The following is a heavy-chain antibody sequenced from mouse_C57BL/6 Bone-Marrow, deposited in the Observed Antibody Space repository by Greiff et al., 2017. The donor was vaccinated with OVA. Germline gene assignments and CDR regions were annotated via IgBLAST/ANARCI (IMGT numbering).Heavy chain of an antibody. V-gene: IGHV1-59*01. CDR3: ARVKGY. J-gene: IGHJ2*01. Sequence: QVQLKQPGAELVRPGTSVKLSCKASGYTFTSYWMHWVKQRPGQGLEWIGVIDPSDSSTNYNQKFKGKATLTVDTSSSTAYMQLSSLTAEDSAVYDCARVKGYWGQGTTLTVSS. CDR1: GYTFTSYW. CDR2: IDPSDSST.